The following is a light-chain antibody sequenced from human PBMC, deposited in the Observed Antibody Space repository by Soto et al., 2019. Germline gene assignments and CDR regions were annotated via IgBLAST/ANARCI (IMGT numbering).Light chain of an antibody. CDR3: QQYNSYSGT. Sequence: DIQMTQSPSTLSASVVDRVTITCRASQSISSWLAWYQQKPGKAPKLLIYDASSLESGVPSRFGGSGSGTEFTLTISSLQPDDFATYYCQQYNSYSGTFGQGTKVDIK. CDR1: QSISSW. CDR2: DAS. J-gene: IGKJ1*01. V-gene: IGKV1-5*01.